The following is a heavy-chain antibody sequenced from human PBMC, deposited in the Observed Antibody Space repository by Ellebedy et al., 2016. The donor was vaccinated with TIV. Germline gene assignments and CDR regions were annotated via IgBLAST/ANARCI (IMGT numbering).Heavy chain of an antibody. CDR2: IYPGDSDT. CDR1: GYSFASYW. Sequence: PGGSLRLSCKGSGYSFASYWIGWVRQMPGKGLEWMGIIYPGDSDTRYSSSFQGQVTISADKSISTAYLQWSSLKASDTAMYYCSRMYYDILTRPGGWFDPWGQGTLVTVSS. D-gene: IGHD3-9*01. V-gene: IGHV5-51*01. CDR3: SRMYYDILTRPGGWFDP. J-gene: IGHJ5*02.